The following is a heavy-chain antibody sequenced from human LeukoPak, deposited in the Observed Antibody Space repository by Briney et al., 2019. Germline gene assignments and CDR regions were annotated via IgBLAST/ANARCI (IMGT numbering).Heavy chain of an antibody. J-gene: IGHJ4*02. V-gene: IGHV3-30*02. Sequence: GGSLRLSCAASGFTFSNYGMHWGRQAQGKGLEWVTFIRFDGGNKYYADSVKGRFTISRDNSKNTLFLQMNSLRPEDTAVYYCARVEAYYYDSSGYYPLDYWGQGTLVTVSS. CDR3: ARVEAYYYDSSGYYPLDY. CDR1: GFTFSNYG. CDR2: IRFDGGNK. D-gene: IGHD3-22*01.